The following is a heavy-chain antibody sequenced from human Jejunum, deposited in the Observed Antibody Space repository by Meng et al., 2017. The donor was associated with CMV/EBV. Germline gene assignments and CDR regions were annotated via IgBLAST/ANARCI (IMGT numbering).Heavy chain of an antibody. CDR1: SLSSSGVG. CDR3: AQSEYKYGTFDGIDI. CDR2: IYWNDDK. Sequence: SLSSSGVGVGWIRQPPGKALEWLGIIYWNDDKRYRPSLKHRVTSTKDTSNTQVVLTMTNMEPVDTGTYYCAQSEYKYGTFDGIDIWGQGIMVTVSS. D-gene: IGHD5-18*01. J-gene: IGHJ3*02. V-gene: IGHV2-5*01.